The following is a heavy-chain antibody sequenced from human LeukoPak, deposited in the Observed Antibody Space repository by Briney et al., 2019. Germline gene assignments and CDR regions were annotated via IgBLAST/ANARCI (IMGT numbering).Heavy chain of an antibody. J-gene: IGHJ4*02. CDR2: ISSSSSYI. CDR3: ARDPPLIVGATLPDY. D-gene: IGHD1-26*01. V-gene: IGHV3-21*01. CDR1: GFTFSSYS. Sequence: PGGSLRLSCAASGFTFSSYSMNWVRQAPGKGLEWVSSISSSSSYIYYADSVKGRFTISRDNAKNSLYLQMNSLRAEDTAVYYCARDPPLIVGATLPDYWGQGTLVTVSS.